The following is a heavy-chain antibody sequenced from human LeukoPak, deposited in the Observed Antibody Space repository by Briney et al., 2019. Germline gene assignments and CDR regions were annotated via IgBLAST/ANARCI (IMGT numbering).Heavy chain of an antibody. D-gene: IGHD1-26*01. V-gene: IGHV3-30*02. CDR1: GFTFSSYA. CDR3: AKDRAYSGTYPDAFDI. CDR2: IRYDASDK. Sequence: PGGSLRLSCAASGFTFSSYAMSWVRQTPGKGLEWVAFIRYDASDKYYSDSVEGRFTISRDNSKNTLYLQMNSLKSEDTAVYHCAKDRAYSGTYPDAFDIWGPGTMVTVSS. J-gene: IGHJ3*02.